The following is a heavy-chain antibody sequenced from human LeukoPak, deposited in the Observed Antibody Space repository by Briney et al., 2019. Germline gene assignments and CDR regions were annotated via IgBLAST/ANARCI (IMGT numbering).Heavy chain of an antibody. D-gene: IGHD3-10*01. CDR1: GYTFTSYA. CDR3: ARGEAGSYPIDY. Sequence: ASVKVSCKASGYTFTSYAMHWVRQAPGQRLEWMGWINAGNGNTKYSQKFQDRVTITRDTSASTAYMELSSLRSEDTAVYYCARGEAGSYPIDYWGQGTPVTVSS. CDR2: INAGNGNT. J-gene: IGHJ4*02. V-gene: IGHV1-3*01.